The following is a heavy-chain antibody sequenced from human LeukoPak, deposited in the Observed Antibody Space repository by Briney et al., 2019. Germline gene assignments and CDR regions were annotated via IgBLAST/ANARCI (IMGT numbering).Heavy chain of an antibody. CDR3: ARGLRQWLVLS. V-gene: IGHV3-33*08. CDR1: GFTFSTYW. CDR2: IWYDGSNK. J-gene: IGHJ5*02. D-gene: IGHD6-19*01. Sequence: GGSLRLSCAASGFTFSTYWMTWVRQAPGKGLEWVAVIWYDGSNKYYADSVKGRFTISRDNSKNTLYLQMNSLRAEDTAVYYCARGLRQWLVLSWGQGTLVTVSS.